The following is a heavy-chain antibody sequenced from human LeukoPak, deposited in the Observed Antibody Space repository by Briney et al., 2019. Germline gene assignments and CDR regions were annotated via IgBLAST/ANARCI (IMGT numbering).Heavy chain of an antibody. V-gene: IGHV3-23*01. J-gene: IGHJ4*02. CDR3: AKDRRSGYHCGGYYFDY. D-gene: IGHD3-3*01. CDR2: ISGSGGST. Sequence: HPGGSLRLSCAASGFTFSSYAMSWVRQAPGKGLEWVSAISGSGGSTYYADSVKGRFTISRDNSKNTLYLQMNSLRAEDTAVYYCAKDRRSGYHCGGYYFDYWGQGTLVTVSS. CDR1: GFTFSSYA.